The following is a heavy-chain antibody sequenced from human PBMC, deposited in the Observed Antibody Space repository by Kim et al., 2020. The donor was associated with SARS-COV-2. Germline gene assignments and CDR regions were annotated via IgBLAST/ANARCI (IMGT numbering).Heavy chain of an antibody. CDR2: ISWNSDSI. Sequence: GGSLRLSCAASGFTFDDYAMHWVRQAPGKGLEWVSSISWNSDSIHYADSVKVPFTMSRDNAKNSLNLQMNSLRAEDTALYYCAKDKVAGIPYFYYGMDVWGQWTTVTVSS. V-gene: IGHV3-9*01. CDR3: AKDKVAGIPYFYYGMDV. J-gene: IGHJ6*02. CDR1: GFTFDDYA. D-gene: IGHD6-19*01.